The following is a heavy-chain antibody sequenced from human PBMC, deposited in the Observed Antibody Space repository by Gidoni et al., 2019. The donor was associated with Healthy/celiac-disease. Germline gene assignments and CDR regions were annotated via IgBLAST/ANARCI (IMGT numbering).Heavy chain of an antibody. J-gene: IGHJ4*02. Sequence: QVTLKESGPVLVKPTETLTLTCTVPGFSLSNARMGVSWIRQPPGKALEWLAHIFSNDEKSYSTSLKSRLTISKDTSKSQVVLTMTNMDPVDTATYYCARISHFRGEGNGVILDDYWGQGTLVTVSS. CDR1: GFSLSNARMG. V-gene: IGHV2-26*01. CDR3: ARISHFRGEGNGVILDDY. D-gene: IGHD3-3*01. CDR2: IFSNDEK.